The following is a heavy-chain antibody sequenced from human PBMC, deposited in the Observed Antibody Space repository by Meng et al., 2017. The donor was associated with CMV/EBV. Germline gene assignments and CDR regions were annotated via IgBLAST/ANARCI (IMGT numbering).Heavy chain of an antibody. CDR3: ARDNRIAVADIFDY. D-gene: IGHD6-19*01. Sequence: GESLKISCAASGFTFSDYYMSWIRQAPGKGLEWVSYISSSGSTIYYADSVKGRFTISRDNAKNSLYLQMNSLRAEDTAVYYCARDNRIAVADIFDYWGQGTLVTVSS. J-gene: IGHJ4*02. CDR1: GFTFSDYY. V-gene: IGHV3-11*04. CDR2: ISSSGSTI.